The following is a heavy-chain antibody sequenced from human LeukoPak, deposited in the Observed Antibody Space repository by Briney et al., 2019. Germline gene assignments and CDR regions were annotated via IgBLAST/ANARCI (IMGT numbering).Heavy chain of an antibody. D-gene: IGHD4-11*01. J-gene: IGHJ4*02. CDR3: ARESHSKNAFDY. CDR1: GFTFSSYA. V-gene: IGHV3-30-3*01. Sequence: PGRSLRLSCAASGFTFSSYAMHWVRQAPGKGLEWVAVISYDGSNKYYADSVKGRFTISRDNSKNTLYLQMNSLRAEDTAVYYCARESHSKNAFDYWGQGTPVTVSS. CDR2: ISYDGSNK.